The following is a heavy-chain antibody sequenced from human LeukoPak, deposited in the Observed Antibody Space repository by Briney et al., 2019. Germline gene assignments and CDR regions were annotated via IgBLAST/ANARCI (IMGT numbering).Heavy chain of an antibody. CDR2: IYPGDSDT. V-gene: IGHV5-51*01. Sequence: GESLKISCKGSGYSFTSYWIGWVRQMPGKGLEWMGIIYPGDSDTRYSPSFQGQVTISADESISTAYLQWSSLKASDTAMYYCARIPYYYDSSGYHFDYWGQGTLVTVSS. J-gene: IGHJ4*02. CDR1: GYSFTSYW. D-gene: IGHD3-22*01. CDR3: ARIPYYYDSSGYHFDY.